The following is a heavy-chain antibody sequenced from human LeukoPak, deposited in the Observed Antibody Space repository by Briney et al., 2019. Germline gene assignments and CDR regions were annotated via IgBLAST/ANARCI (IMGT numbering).Heavy chain of an antibody. CDR1: GDSISTGGYY. J-gene: IGHJ5*02. CDR3: AREIIGTVMGFDT. V-gene: IGHV4-31*03. CDR2: IYYSGST. Sequence: SQTLSLTCTVSGDSISTGGYYWTWIRQHPGKGLEWIGYIYYSGSTDYNPSLRGRLNISIDTSKNQFSLKLTSVTAADTAVYYCAREIIGTVMGFDTWGPGTVVTVSS. D-gene: IGHD1-1*01.